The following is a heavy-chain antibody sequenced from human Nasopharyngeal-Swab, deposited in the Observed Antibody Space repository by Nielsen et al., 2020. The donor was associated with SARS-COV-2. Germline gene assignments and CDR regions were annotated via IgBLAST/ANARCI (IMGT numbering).Heavy chain of an antibody. Sequence: SLKISCAASGFTFDDYAMHWVRQAPGKGLGWVSGISWNSGSIGYADSVKGRFTISRDNAKNSLYLQMNSLRAEDTALYYCAKDIAETVTTTLNYGMDVWGQGTTVTVSS. CDR2: ISWNSGSI. D-gene: IGHD4-17*01. J-gene: IGHJ6*02. CDR1: GFTFDDYA. V-gene: IGHV3-9*01. CDR3: AKDIAETVTTTLNYGMDV.